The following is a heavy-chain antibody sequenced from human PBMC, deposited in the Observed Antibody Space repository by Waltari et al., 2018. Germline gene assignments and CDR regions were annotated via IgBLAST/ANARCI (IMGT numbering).Heavy chain of an antibody. CDR1: GGSFSGHY. D-gene: IGHD2-15*01. CDR3: ARGRGGYFSGGSCSQPTY. J-gene: IGHJ4*02. V-gene: IGHV4-34*01. CDR2: INHSGST. Sequence: QVQLQQWGAGLLKPSETLSLTFAVYGGSFSGHYWNWIRQPPWTGLEWIGEINHSGSTNYNPSLKSRVTISVDTSKNQFSLKLSSVTAADTAVYYCARGRGGYFSGGSCSQPTYWGQGTLVTVSS.